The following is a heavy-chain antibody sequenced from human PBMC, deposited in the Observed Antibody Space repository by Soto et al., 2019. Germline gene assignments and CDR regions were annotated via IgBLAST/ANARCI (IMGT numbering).Heavy chain of an antibody. CDR3: ARAGVGGDYNYGMDV. Sequence: GASVKVSCKASGGTFSSYAISWVRQAPGQGLEWMGGIIPIFDTANYAQKFQGRVTITADESTSTAYMELSSLRSEDTAVYYCARAGVGGDYNYGMDVWGQGTTVTVSS. V-gene: IGHV1-69*13. CDR1: GGTFSSYA. CDR2: IIPIFDTA. D-gene: IGHD2-8*01. J-gene: IGHJ6*02.